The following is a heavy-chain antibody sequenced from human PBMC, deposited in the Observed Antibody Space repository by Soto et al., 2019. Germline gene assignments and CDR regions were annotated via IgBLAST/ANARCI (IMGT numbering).Heavy chain of an antibody. CDR1: GFTFSSYG. CDR3: ARDHWPLFDYGGNLRY. CDR2: IWYDGSNK. D-gene: IGHD4-17*01. Sequence: QPGGSLRLSXAASGFTFSSYGMHWVRQAPGKGLEWVAVIWYDGSNKYYADSVKGRFTISRDNSKNTLYLQMNSLRAEDTAVYYCARDHWPLFDYGGNLRYWGQGTLVTVSS. V-gene: IGHV3-33*01. J-gene: IGHJ4*02.